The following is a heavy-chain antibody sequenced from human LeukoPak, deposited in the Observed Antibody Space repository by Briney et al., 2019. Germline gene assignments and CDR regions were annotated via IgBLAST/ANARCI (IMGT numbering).Heavy chain of an antibody. CDR2: IKSKTDGGAT. D-gene: IGHD1-1*01. J-gene: IGHJ4*02. CDR1: GFTSSSYW. V-gene: IGHV3-15*01. Sequence: GGSLRLSCAASGFTSSSYWMSWVRQAPGKGLEWLGRIKSKTDGGATDYAAPVKARFTISRDDSRNTVYLEMNSLETEDTAVYYCSTGYGTNDFWGQGTLVTVSS. CDR3: STGYGTNDF.